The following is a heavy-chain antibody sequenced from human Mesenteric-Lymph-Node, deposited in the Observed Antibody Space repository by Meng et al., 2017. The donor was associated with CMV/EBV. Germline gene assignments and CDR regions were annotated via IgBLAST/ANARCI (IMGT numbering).Heavy chain of an antibody. V-gene: IGHV4-34*01. D-gene: IGHD2-2*01. CDR2: INHDGST. Sequence: LRLSCAVYGGSFSDYYWSWIRQPPGKGLEWIGEINHDGSTNYNPSLKSRVTISVDTSKNQFSLKLSSVTAADTAVYYCARAGVVPAAVGFDPWGQGSLVTVSS. J-gene: IGHJ5*02. CDR1: GGSFSDYY. CDR3: ARAGVVPAAVGFDP.